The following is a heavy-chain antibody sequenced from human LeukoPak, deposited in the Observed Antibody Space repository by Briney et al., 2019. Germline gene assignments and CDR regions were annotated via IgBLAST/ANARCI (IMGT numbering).Heavy chain of an antibody. CDR3: AKGGCRGTCNPLAY. J-gene: IGHJ4*02. D-gene: IGHD2-15*01. CDR2: SGDSGGST. Sequence: PGGSLRLSCAASGFTFSGSGMSWVRQAPGKGLEWISSSGDSGGSTYYADSLKGRFTISRDNSKNTLYLQMNNLRAEDTAVYYCAKGGCRGTCNPLAYWGQGALVTVSP. V-gene: IGHV3-23*01. CDR1: GFTFSGSG.